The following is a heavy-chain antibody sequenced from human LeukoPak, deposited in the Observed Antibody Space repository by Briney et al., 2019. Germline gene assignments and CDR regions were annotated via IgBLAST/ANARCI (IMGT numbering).Heavy chain of an antibody. CDR2: MNEDGSEK. CDR3: ARDGPHYDFWSGPAY. V-gene: IGHV3-7*05. Sequence: PGGSLRLSCEASGFTFSSYWMSWVRQAPGKGLEWVANMNEDGSEKYYVESMKGRFTISRDNAKNSLYLQMDSLRAEDTAVYYCARDGPHYDFWSGPAYWGQGTLVTVSS. CDR1: GFTFSSYW. J-gene: IGHJ4*02. D-gene: IGHD3-3*01.